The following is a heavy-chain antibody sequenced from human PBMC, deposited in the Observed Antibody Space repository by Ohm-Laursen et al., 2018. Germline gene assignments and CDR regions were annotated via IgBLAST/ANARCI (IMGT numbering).Heavy chain of an antibody. J-gene: IGHJ3*02. Sequence: SDTLSLTCTISGGSISSYYWSWIRLPPGKGLEWIGYIFYSGSTNYNPSLKSRVTISVDTSSSQFSLKLSSVTAADTAVYYCARYDRITVTAGSDAFDIWGQGTVVTVSS. CDR2: IFYSGST. D-gene: IGHD4-17*01. CDR1: GGSISSYY. V-gene: IGHV4-59*07. CDR3: ARYDRITVTAGSDAFDI.